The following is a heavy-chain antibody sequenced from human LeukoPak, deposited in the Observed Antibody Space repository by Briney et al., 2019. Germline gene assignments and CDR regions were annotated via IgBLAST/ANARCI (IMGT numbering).Heavy chain of an antibody. D-gene: IGHD3-16*01. CDR1: GFTFDDYA. J-gene: IGHJ4*02. CDR2: ISWNSGSI. V-gene: IGHV3-9*01. Sequence: GGSLRLSCAASGFTFDDYAMHWVRQAPGKGLEWVSGISWNSGSIGYADSVKGRFTISRDNAKNSLYLQMNSLRAEDTAVYYCAKTYVWYYFDYWGQGILVTVSS. CDR3: AKTYVWYYFDY.